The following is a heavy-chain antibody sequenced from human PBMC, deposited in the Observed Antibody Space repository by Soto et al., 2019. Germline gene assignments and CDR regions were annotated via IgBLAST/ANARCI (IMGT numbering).Heavy chain of an antibody. J-gene: IGHJ4*02. CDR2: IYYSGST. Sequence: SETLSLTCPVSGGSISSGCYYWSWIRQHPGKGLEWVGYIYYSGSTYYNPSLKSRVTISVDTSKNQFSLKLSSVTAADTAVYCCASGKYSTVTIPNWGQGTLVTVSS. D-gene: IGHD4-17*01. CDR1: GGSISSGCYY. CDR3: ASGKYSTVTIPN. V-gene: IGHV4-31*03.